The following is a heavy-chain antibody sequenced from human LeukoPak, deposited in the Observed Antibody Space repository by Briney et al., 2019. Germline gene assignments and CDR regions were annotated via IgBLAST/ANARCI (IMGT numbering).Heavy chain of an antibody. Sequence: ASVKVSCKASGYTFTSYDINWVRQATGQGLEWMGWMNPNSGNTGYAQKFQGRVTMTRNTSISTAYMELSSLRSEDTAVYYCARKMVRGSWFDPWGQGTLVTVSS. CDR2: MNPNSGNT. J-gene: IGHJ5*02. V-gene: IGHV1-8*01. D-gene: IGHD3-10*01. CDR3: ARKMVRGSWFDP. CDR1: GYTFTSYD.